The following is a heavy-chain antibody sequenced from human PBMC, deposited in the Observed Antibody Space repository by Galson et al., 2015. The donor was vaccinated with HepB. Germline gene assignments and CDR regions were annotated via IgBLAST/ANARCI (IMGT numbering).Heavy chain of an antibody. J-gene: IGHJ4*02. CDR2: INHSGST. Sequence: ETLSLTCAVYGGSFSGYYWSWIRQPPGKGLEWIGEINHSGSTNYNPSLKSRVTISVDTSKNQFSLKLSSVTAADTAVYYCARLGITMVRGKVGVERTPRDYWGQGTLVTVSS. D-gene: IGHD3-10*01. V-gene: IGHV4-34*01. CDR3: ARLGITMVRGKVGVERTPRDY. CDR1: GGSFSGYY.